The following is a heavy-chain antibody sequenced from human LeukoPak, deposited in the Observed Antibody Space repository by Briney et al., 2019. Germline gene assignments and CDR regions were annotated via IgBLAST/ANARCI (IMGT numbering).Heavy chain of an antibody. D-gene: IGHD6-19*01. CDR2: INPNSGGT. CDR1: GDTFTGYY. J-gene: IGHJ4*02. CDR3: ARAVAGTLDY. V-gene: IGHV1-2*06. Sequence: SGKVSCKASGDTFTGYYMHWVRQAPGQGLEWMGRINPNSGGTDYAQKFQGRVTMTRDTSISTAYMELSRLRSDDTAAYYCARAVAGTLDYRGQGTLVTVSS.